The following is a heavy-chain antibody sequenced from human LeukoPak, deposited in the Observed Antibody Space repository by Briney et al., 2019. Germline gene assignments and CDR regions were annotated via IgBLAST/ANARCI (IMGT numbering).Heavy chain of an antibody. V-gene: IGHV3-23*01. J-gene: IGHJ4*02. CDR2: ISGSGNTT. CDR3: ARDRTISRGGNYYDSPGPLDY. Sequence: GGSLRLSCAASQFTFSNYAMSWVRQAPGKGLEWVSAISGSGNTTYFGDSVTGRFTISRDNSKNTLYLQMNSLRAEDTAVYYCARDRTISRGGNYYDSPGPLDYWGQGTLVTVSS. D-gene: IGHD3-22*01. CDR1: QFTFSNYA.